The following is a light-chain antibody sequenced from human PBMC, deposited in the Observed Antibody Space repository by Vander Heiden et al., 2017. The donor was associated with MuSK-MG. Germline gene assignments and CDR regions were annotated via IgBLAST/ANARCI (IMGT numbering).Light chain of an antibody. CDR2: GAS. CDR1: QSVSSN. V-gene: IGKV3-15*01. Sequence: EIVMTQSPATRSVSPGERATLSCRASQSVSSNLAWYQQKPGQAPRLLIYGASTRATGIPARFSGSGSGTEFTLTISSLQSEDFAVYYCQQDNNWPYTFGQGTKLEIK. J-gene: IGKJ2*01. CDR3: QQDNNWPYT.